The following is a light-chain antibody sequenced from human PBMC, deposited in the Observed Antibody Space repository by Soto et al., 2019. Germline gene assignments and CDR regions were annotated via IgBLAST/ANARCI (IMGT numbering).Light chain of an antibody. Sequence: EIVMTQSPATLSVSPGARATLSCRASQSVSSNLAWYQQKPGQAPRLLIYDASYRATGIPDRFSGSGSGTDFTLTISRLEPEDFAVYFCQQYGSSPYTFGQGTKVDNK. J-gene: IGKJ2*01. CDR2: DAS. V-gene: IGKV3-20*01. CDR1: QSVSSN. CDR3: QQYGSSPYT.